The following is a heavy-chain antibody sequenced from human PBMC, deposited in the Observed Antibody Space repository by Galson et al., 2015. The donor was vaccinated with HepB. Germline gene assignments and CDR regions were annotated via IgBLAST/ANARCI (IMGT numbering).Heavy chain of an antibody. J-gene: IGHJ4*02. V-gene: IGHV1-3*01. CDR2: INAGNGNT. CDR1: GYTFTSYA. Sequence: SVKVSCKASGYTFTSYAMHWVRQAPGQRLEWMGWINAGNGNTKYSQKFQGRVTITRDTSASTAYMELSSLRSEDTAVYYCARVGGNRYGDYGYWGQGTLVTVSS. CDR3: ARVGGNRYGDYGY. D-gene: IGHD4-17*01.